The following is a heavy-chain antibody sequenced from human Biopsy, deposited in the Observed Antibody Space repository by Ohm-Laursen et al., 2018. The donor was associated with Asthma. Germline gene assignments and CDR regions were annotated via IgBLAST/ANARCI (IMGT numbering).Heavy chain of an antibody. J-gene: IGHJ4*02. CDR1: GFSFSKYG. Sequence: SLRLSCAASGFSFSKYGIHWARQAPGKGLEWVAVITFDGSTQHYGDSVKGRFTISRDNSKNMLFLQMNSLRAEDTAVYYCLRDTLGYYFDIWGQGTQVTVSS. V-gene: IGHV3-30*19. D-gene: IGHD6-13*01. CDR3: LRDTLGYYFDI. CDR2: ITFDGSTQ.